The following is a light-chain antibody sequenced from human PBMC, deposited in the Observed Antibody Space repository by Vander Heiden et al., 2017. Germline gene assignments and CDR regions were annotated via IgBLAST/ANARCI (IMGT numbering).Light chain of an antibody. CDR3: AAWDDSLNGWV. J-gene: IGLJ3*02. Sequence: QSVLTQPPSPSGNHGQRGAISCAGSSSNIGSDTLNWYQQLPGTAPKLLIYSNNQRPSGVPDRFSGSKSGTSASLAISGLQSEDEADYYCAAWDDSLNGWVFGGGTKLTVL. CDR2: SNN. CDR1: SSNIGSDT. V-gene: IGLV1-44*01.